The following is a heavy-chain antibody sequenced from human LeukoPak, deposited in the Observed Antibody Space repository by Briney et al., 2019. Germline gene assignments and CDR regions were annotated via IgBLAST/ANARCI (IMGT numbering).Heavy chain of an antibody. CDR1: GFTFSSYA. V-gene: IGHV3-64D*06. J-gene: IGHJ5*02. CDR3: VKDSGWRAPTLDH. CDR2: ISSNGGST. Sequence: GGSLRLSCSASGFTFSSYAMHWVRQAPGKGLEYVSAISSNGGSTYYADSVKGRFTVSRDNSKNTLYLQMSSLRAEDTAVYYCVKDSGWRAPTLDHWGQGTLVTVSS. D-gene: IGHD6-19*01.